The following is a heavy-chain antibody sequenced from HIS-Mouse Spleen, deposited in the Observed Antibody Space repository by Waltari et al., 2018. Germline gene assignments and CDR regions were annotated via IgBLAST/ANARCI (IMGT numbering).Heavy chain of an antibody. CDR1: GYSISSGYY. D-gene: IGHD2-8*01. Sequence: QVQLQESGPGLVKPSETLSLTCTVSGYSISSGYYWGWIRQPPGKGLGWFGSIDPSGSTAYNPSLKSRVTISVDTSKNQFSLKLSAVTAADTAVYYCARDSWAYAIEYFQHWGQGTLVTVSS. CDR2: IDPSGST. J-gene: IGHJ1*01. CDR3: ARDSWAYAIEYFQH. V-gene: IGHV4-38-2*02.